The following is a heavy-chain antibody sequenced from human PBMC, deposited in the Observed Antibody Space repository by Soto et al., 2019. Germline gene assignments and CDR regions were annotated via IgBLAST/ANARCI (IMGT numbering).Heavy chain of an antibody. D-gene: IGHD6-13*01. CDR3: ARDLAAGDH. CDR2: INPASGST. CDR1: GYTFTHYY. J-gene: IGHJ4*02. Sequence: QVQLVQSGAEVKKPGASVKVSCRTSGYTFTHYYIHWVRQAPGQGLEWLGIINPASGSTNYAQDFQGRATLTMDMSTTTVYMELSGLRTEDTPIFYCARDLAAGDHWGQGTLITVSS. V-gene: IGHV1-46*01.